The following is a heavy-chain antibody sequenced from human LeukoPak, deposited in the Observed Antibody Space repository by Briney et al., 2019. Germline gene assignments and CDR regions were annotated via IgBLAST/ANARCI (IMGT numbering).Heavy chain of an antibody. CDR2: INHSGST. Sequence: SETLSLTCAVYGGSFSGYYWSWIRQPPGKGLEWIGEINHSGSTNYNPSLKSRVTISVDTSKNQFSLKLSSVTAADTAVYYCAVGLYDFWSGSFDYWRQGTLVTVSS. V-gene: IGHV4-34*01. CDR1: GGSFSGYY. J-gene: IGHJ4*02. CDR3: AVGLYDFWSGSFDY. D-gene: IGHD3-3*01.